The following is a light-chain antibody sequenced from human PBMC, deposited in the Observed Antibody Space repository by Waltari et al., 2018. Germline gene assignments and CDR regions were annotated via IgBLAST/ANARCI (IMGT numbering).Light chain of an antibody. CDR2: DAS. J-gene: IGKJ4*01. V-gene: IGKV3-11*01. Sequence: EIVLTQSPATLSLSPGERATLSCRASQSVSSYLAWYQQKPGQAPRLLIYDASNRATGIPARFSGSGSGTDFTLTISSLEPEYFAVYYCQQRTNWPPVLTFGGGTKVEIK. CDR3: QQRTNWPPVLT. CDR1: QSVSSY.